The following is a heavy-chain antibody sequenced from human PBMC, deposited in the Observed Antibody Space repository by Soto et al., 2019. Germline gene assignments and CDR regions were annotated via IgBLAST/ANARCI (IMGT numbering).Heavy chain of an antibody. J-gene: IGHJ4*02. CDR2: ISYDGSNK. Sequence: GSLRLSCAASGFTFSSYAMHWVRQAPGKGLEWVAVISYDGSNKYYADSVKGRFTISRDNSKNTLYLQMNSLRAEDTAVYYCARDAQLERLPTDYWGQGTLVTVSS. D-gene: IGHD1-1*01. CDR1: GFTFSSYA. V-gene: IGHV3-30-3*01. CDR3: ARDAQLERLPTDY.